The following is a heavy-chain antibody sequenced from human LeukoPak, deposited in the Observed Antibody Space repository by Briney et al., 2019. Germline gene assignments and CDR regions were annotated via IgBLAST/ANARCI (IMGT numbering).Heavy chain of an antibody. CDR2: ISAYNGNT. CDR1: GYTFTSYG. Sequence: ASVKVSCKASGYTFTSYGISWVRQAPGQGLEWMGWISAYNGNTNYAQKLQGRVTMTTDTSTSTAYMELRSLGSDDTAVYYCARVRDSGSALDYWGQGTLVTVSS. J-gene: IGHJ4*02. V-gene: IGHV1-18*01. D-gene: IGHD3-10*01. CDR3: ARVRDSGSALDY.